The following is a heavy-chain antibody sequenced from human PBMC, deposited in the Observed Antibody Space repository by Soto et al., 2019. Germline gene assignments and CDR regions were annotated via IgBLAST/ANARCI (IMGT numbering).Heavy chain of an antibody. CDR2: ISYSASS. J-gene: IGHJ4*02. Sequence: SETLSLTCNVSGGSISSGGYYWNWIRQVPGRGLEWIGYISYSASSFYNPSLESRVSVSIDTSGNQFSLKLSSMTAADTAVYYCARGYRWLDYWGQGTLVTVSS. D-gene: IGHD5-12*01. CDR1: GGSISSGGYY. V-gene: IGHV4-31*03. CDR3: ARGYRWLDY.